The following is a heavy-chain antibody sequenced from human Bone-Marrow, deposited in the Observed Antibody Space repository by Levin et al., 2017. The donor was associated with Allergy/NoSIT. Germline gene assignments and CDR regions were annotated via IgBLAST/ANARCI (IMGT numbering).Heavy chain of an antibody. CDR1: GGSISSSSYY. CDR3: AKSAKGSGYYSLYYFDY. Sequence: AGGFLRLSCTVSGGSISSSSYYWGWIRQSPGKGLEWIGTIYYSGSTEYNPSLKSRVTISVDTSKKLFSLRLTSVTAADTAGYYGAKSAKGSGYYSLYYFDYWGQGILVTVSS. CDR2: IYYSGST. V-gene: IGHV4-39*01. J-gene: IGHJ4*02. D-gene: IGHD3-22*01.